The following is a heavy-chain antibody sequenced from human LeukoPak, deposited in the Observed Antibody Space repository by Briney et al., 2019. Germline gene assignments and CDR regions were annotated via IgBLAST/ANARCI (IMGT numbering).Heavy chain of an antibody. CDR1: GGSISSYY. V-gene: IGHV4-59*12. J-gene: IGHJ4*02. CDR2: IYYSGST. CDR3: ASGSYDNSGYYPALDY. D-gene: IGHD3-22*01. Sequence: SETLSLTCTVSGGSISSYYWSWIRQPPGKGLEWIGYIYYSGSTNYNPSLKSRVTISVDKSKNQFSLKLSSVTAADTAVYYCASGSYDNSGYYPALDYWGQGTLVTVSS.